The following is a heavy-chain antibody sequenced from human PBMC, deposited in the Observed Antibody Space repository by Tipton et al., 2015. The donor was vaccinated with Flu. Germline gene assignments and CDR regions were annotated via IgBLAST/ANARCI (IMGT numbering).Heavy chain of an antibody. D-gene: IGHD6-13*01. CDR2: IYNGGSP. V-gene: IGHV4-31*11. J-gene: IGHJ4*02. CDR1: GVSISSGGYY. Sequence: TLSLTCAVSGVSISSGGYYWSWIRQHPGEGLEWIGYIYNGGSPAYNSSLKSRVSISIDTSKNQFSLNMRSVTAADTAVYYCARVGWQQPSPYYWGQGTSVTVSS. CDR3: ARVGWQQPSPYY.